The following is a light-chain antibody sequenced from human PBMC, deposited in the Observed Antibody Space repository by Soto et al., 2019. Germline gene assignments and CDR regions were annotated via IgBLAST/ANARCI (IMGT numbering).Light chain of an antibody. CDR2: LGS. CDR3: MQALQTPLT. J-gene: IGKJ4*01. V-gene: IGKV2-28*01. Sequence: DIVMTQSPLSLPVTPGEPASMSCRSSQSLLHSNGYTYLDWYLQKPGQSPQLLIYLGSNRASGVPDRFSGSASGTDFTLKISRVEAEDVGVYYCMQALQTPLTFGGGTKVEIK. CDR1: QSLLHSNGYTY.